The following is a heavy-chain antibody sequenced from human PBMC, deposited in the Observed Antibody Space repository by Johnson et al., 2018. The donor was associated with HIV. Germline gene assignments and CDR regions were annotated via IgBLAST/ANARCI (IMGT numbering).Heavy chain of an antibody. Sequence: EQLVESGGGLVKPGGSLRLSCAASGFTFSHAWMSWVRQAPGKGLEWVSVISSAGTTYYADSVKGRFTISRDNAKNSLYLQMNSLRAEDTSVYYCARGQLDNAFDIWGQGTMVTVFS. CDR1: GFTFSHAW. D-gene: IGHD6-13*01. CDR3: ARGQLDNAFDI. J-gene: IGHJ3*02. V-gene: IGHV3-69-1*01. CDR2: ISSAGTT.